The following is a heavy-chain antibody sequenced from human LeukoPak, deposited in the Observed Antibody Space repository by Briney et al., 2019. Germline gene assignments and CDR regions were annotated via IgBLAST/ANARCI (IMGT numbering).Heavy chain of an antibody. J-gene: IGHJ4*02. Sequence: GGSLRLSCAASEFTFSSSAMSWVRQAPGKGLEWVSAISGSGNSIYYADYADSVKGRFTISRDNSKNTLYLQMNSLRAEDTAVYYCAKGQNYDILTGYFYYFDYWGQGTLVTVSS. CDR1: EFTFSSSA. CDR3: AKGQNYDILTGYFYYFDY. D-gene: IGHD3-9*01. CDR2: ISGSGNSIYYA. V-gene: IGHV3-23*01.